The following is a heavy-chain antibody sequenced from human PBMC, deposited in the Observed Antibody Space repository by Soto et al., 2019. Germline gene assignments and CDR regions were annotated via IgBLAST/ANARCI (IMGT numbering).Heavy chain of an antibody. D-gene: IGHD6-19*01. V-gene: IGHV4-59*01. J-gene: IGHJ6*02. Sequence: SETLSLTCTVSGGSISSYYWSWIRQPPGKGLEWTGYIYYSGSTNYNPSLKSRVTISVDTSKNQFSLKLSSVTAADTAVYYCARDRGYSSSPMDVWGQGTTVTVSS. CDR2: IYYSGST. CDR1: GGSISSYY. CDR3: ARDRGYSSSPMDV.